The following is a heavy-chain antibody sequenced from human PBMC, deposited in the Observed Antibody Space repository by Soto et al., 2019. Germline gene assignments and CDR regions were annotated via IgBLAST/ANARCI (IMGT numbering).Heavy chain of an antibody. D-gene: IGHD6-13*01. CDR1: EYNFTDYY. CDR2: INPSGGST. J-gene: IGHJ5*01. CDR3: ATPAYSTSWYDF. Sequence: QVQLVQSGAEVMKPGASVKLSCKSSEYNFTDYYIHWVRQAPGQGLEWMGQINPSGGSTSYAQKFQGRVTMTRDTSTSTVYMELSSLRSEDTAVYYCATPAYSTSWYDFWGQGTLVTVSS. V-gene: IGHV1-46*01.